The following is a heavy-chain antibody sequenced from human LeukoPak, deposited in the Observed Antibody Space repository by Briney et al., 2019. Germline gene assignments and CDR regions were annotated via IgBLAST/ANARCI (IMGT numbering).Heavy chain of an antibody. J-gene: IGHJ4*02. D-gene: IGHD3-10*01. CDR1: GFTFSTYT. CDR2: SIGSGGSA. CDR3: AKDGVYRLYGSGIDY. V-gene: IGHV3-23*01. Sequence: GGSLRLSCVASGFTFSTYTMNWIRQAPGKGLEWVSGSIGSGGSAFYADSVKGRFSISRDTSKNTLFLHMNNLRAGDTAVYYCAKDGVYRLYGSGIDYWGQGTLVTVSS.